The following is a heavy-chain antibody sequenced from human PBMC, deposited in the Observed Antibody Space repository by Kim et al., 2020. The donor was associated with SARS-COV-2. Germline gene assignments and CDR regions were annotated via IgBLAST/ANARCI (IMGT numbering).Heavy chain of an antibody. CDR2: ISYDGSNK. J-gene: IGHJ4*02. CDR1: GFTFSSYG. V-gene: IGHV3-30*18. D-gene: IGHD1-1*01. CDR3: AKEGRNDADYFDY. Sequence: GGSLRLSCAASGFTFSSYGMHWVRQAPGKGLEWVAVISYDGSNKYYADSVKGRFTISRDNSKNTLYLQMNSLRAEDTAVYYCAKEGRNDADYFDYWGQGTLVTVSS.